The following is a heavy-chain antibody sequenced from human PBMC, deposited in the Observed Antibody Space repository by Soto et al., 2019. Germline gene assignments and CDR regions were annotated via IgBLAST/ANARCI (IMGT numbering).Heavy chain of an antibody. V-gene: IGHV3-15*01. CDR2: IKSKTDGGTT. J-gene: IGHJ4*02. CDR1: GHTFSNAW. CDR3: ITISHSSPWGC. Sequence: EVQLVESGGDLVEPGGSLRLSCVTSGHTFSNAWMSWVRQAPGKGLEWVGRIKSKTDGGTTDYAAPVKGRFTISRDDSKRTLYLQMSSLETDDTAVYYCITISHSSPWGCWGQGTLVTVSS. D-gene: IGHD1-26*01.